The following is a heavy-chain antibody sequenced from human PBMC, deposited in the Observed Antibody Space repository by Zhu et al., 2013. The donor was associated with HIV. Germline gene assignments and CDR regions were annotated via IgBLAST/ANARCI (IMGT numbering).Heavy chain of an antibody. CDR3: ARGLGYCSSTSCARAHYYGMDV. CDR2: IIPIFGTA. V-gene: IGHV1-69*01. J-gene: IGHJ6*02. Sequence: QVQLVQSGAEVKKPGSSVKVSCKASGGTFSSYAISWVRQAPGQGLEWMGGIIPIFGTANYAQKFQGRVTITADESTSTAYMELSSLRSEDTAVYYCARGLGYCSSTSCARAHYYGMDVWGQGTTVTVSS. CDR1: GGTFSSYA. D-gene: IGHD2-2*01.